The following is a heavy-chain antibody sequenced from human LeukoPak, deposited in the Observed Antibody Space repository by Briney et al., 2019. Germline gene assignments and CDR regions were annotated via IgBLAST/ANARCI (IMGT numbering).Heavy chain of an antibody. Sequence: GRSLRLSCAASEFTFSSYAMHWVRQAPGKGLEWVALVSYDGSDKYYADSVKGRFTISRDNSKNTLNLQMNSLRAEDTAVYYCAKDFRKVSQRGYWGQGTLVTVSS. CDR2: VSYDGSDK. V-gene: IGHV3-30*18. D-gene: IGHD2/OR15-2a*01. CDR3: AKDFRKVSQRGY. CDR1: EFTFSSYA. J-gene: IGHJ4*02.